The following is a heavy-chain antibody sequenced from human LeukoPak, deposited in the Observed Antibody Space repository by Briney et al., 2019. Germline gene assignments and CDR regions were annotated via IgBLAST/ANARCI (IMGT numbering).Heavy chain of an antibody. CDR3: ARGFGLTMVRGVIVFFDY. CDR1: GYTFTSYY. D-gene: IGHD3-10*01. J-gene: IGHJ4*02. V-gene: IGHV1-46*01. Sequence: ASVKVSCKASGYTFTSYYMHWVRQAPGQGLEWMGIINPSGGSTGYAQKFQGRVTMTRDTSTSTVYMELSPLRSEDTAVYYRARGFGLTMVRGVIVFFDYWGQGTLVTVSS. CDR2: INPSGGST.